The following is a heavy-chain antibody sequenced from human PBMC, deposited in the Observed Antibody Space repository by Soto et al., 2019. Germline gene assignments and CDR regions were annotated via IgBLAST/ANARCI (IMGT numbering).Heavy chain of an antibody. D-gene: IGHD1-26*01. CDR1: GFTFDDYA. CDR3: AKDVGGSNYYGMDV. J-gene: IGHJ6*02. Sequence: EVQLVESGGGLVQPGRSLRLSCAASGFTFDDYAMHWVRQAPGKGLEWVSGISWNSGSIGYADSVKGRFTISRDNAKNSLYLQMNSLRAEDTALYYCAKDVGGSNYYGMDVWCQGTTVTVSS. V-gene: IGHV3-9*01. CDR2: ISWNSGSI.